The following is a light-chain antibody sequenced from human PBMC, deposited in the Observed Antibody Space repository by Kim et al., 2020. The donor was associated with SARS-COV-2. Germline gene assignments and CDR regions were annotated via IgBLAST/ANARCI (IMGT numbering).Light chain of an antibody. CDR2: LNSDGSH. J-gene: IGLJ3*02. V-gene: IGLV4-69*01. CDR3: QTWGTGIRV. Sequence: ASVKFTCTLSRGHSNYAIAWHQQQPEKGPRYLMKLNSDGSHSKGDGIPDRFSGSSSGAERYLTISSLQSEDEADYYCQTWGTGIRVFGGGTQLTVL. CDR1: RGHSNYA.